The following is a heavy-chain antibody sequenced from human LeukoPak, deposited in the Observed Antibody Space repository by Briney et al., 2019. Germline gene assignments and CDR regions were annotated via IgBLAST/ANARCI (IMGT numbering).Heavy chain of an antibody. V-gene: IGHV3-66*01. CDR2: IYSGGNT. D-gene: IGHD3-10*01. J-gene: IGHJ4*02. CDR3: ARGTIDVFGDPYYFDY. Sequence: PGGSLRLSCAASGFTVSSNYMSWVRQAPRKGLEWVSVIYSGGNTYYADSVKDRFTISRDISKNMLYLQMNSLRAEDTAVYYCARGTIDVFGDPYYFDYWGQGTLVTVSS. CDR1: GFTVSSNY.